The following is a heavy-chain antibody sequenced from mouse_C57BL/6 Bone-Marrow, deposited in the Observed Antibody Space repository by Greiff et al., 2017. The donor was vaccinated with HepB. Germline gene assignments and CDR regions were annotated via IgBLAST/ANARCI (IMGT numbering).Heavy chain of an antibody. D-gene: IGHD2-3*01. Sequence: EVQLQQSGAELVKPGASVKLSCTASGFNIKDYYMHWVKQRTEQGLEWIGRIDPEDGETKYDPKFQGKATITADTSSNTAYLQLSSLTSEDTAVYYCAVGWLVRGGLDYWGQGTTLTVSS. CDR2: IDPEDGET. J-gene: IGHJ2*01. CDR3: AVGWLVRGGLDY. V-gene: IGHV14-2*01. CDR1: GFNIKDYY.